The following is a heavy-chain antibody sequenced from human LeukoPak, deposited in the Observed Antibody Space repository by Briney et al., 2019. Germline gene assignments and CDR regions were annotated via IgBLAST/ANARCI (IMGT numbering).Heavy chain of an antibody. CDR2: ISSNGGST. CDR3: ARGPIVGVRGPY. D-gene: IGHD1-26*01. J-gene: IGHJ4*02. V-gene: IGHV3-64*01. Sequence: GGSLRLSCAASGFTFSSYAMHWVRQAPGKGLEYVSAISSNGGSTYYANSVKGRFTISRDNSKNTLYLQMNSLRVEDTAVYYCARGPIVGVRGPYWGQGTLVTVSS. CDR1: GFTFSSYA.